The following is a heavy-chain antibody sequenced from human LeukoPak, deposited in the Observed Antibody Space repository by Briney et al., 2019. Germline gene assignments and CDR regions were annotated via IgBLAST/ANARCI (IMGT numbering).Heavy chain of an antibody. D-gene: IGHD7-27*01. Sequence: ASVKVSCKASGYTFTSYYTHWVRQAPGQGLEWMGIINPSGGSTSYAQKFQGRVTMTRDMSTSTVYMELSSLRSEDTAVYYCASWGEVTEVFDSWRQGTMVTASS. CDR2: INPSGGST. J-gene: IGHJ3*02. CDR1: GYTFTSYY. CDR3: ASWGEVTEVFDS. V-gene: IGHV1-46*01.